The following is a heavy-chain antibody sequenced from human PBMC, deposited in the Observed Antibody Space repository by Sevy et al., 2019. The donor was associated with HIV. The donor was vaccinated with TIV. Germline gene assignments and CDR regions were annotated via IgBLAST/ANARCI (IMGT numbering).Heavy chain of an antibody. V-gene: IGHV4-31*03. Sequence: SETLSLTCTVSGSSISSGGYDWSWIRQHPGKGLEWIGYIYYSGSTYYNPSLKSRVTISVDTSKNQFSLKLSSVTAADTAVYYCARATYSGYTDYWGQGTLVTVSS. CDR3: ARATYSGYTDY. CDR2: IYYSGST. J-gene: IGHJ4*02. D-gene: IGHD5-12*01. CDR1: GSSISSGGYD.